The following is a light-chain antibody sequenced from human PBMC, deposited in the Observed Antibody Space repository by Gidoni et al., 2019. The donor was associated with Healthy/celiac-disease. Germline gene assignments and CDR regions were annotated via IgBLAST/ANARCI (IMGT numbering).Light chain of an antibody. CDR3: QQSYSTPPLT. Sequence: DIQMTQNPSSLSASVADRVTITCRASQSISSYLNWYQQKPGKAPELLIYASSSLQSGVPSRFSGSGSGTDFTLTISSLQPEGFATYYCQQSYSTPPLTFGGGTKVEIK. V-gene: IGKV1-39*01. CDR1: QSISSY. J-gene: IGKJ4*01. CDR2: ASS.